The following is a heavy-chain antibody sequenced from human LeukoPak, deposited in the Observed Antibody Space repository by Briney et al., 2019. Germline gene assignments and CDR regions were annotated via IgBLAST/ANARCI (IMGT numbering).Heavy chain of an antibody. CDR2: INPNNGGS. CDR1: GYTFTNYD. Sequence: ASVKVSCKASGYTFTNYDVHWVRQAPGQRLEWMGWINPNNGGSVSAQAFQGRVTMTRDTSISTAYMDLMSLTSDDTAVYYCARDHGSGYFDYWGQGSLVTVSS. J-gene: IGHJ4*02. D-gene: IGHD3-10*01. CDR3: ARDHGSGYFDY. V-gene: IGHV1-2*02.